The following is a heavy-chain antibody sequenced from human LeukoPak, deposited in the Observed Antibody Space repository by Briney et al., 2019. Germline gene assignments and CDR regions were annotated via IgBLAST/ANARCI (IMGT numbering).Heavy chain of an antibody. CDR1: GFTFSSYG. V-gene: IGHV3-33*08. Sequence: GGSLRLSCSASGFTFSSYGMHWVRQAPGKGLEWVAVIWYDGSNKYYADSVKGRFTISRDNSKNTLYLQMNSLRTEDTAVYYCARDTDGGSAIDYWGQGTLVTVSS. D-gene: IGHD1-26*01. CDR3: ARDTDGGSAIDY. J-gene: IGHJ4*02. CDR2: IWYDGSNK.